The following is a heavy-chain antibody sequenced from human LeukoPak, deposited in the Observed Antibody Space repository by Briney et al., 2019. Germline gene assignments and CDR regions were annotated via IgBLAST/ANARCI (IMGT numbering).Heavy chain of an antibody. CDR3: AREFIVVGEGLWFDP. CDR2: ISGSGGST. CDR1: GFTFDDYA. J-gene: IGHJ5*02. Sequence: GGSLRLSCAASGFTFDDYAMHWVRQAPGKGLEWVSGISGSGGSTYYADSVKGRLTISRDNSKNTLYLQMNSLRAEDTAVYYCAREFIVVGEGLWFDPWGQGTLVTVSS. V-gene: IGHV3-23*01. D-gene: IGHD2-2*01.